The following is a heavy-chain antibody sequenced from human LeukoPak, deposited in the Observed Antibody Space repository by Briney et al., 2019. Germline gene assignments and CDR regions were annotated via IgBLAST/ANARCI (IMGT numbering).Heavy chain of an antibody. CDR3: AKDWHILTGRNCFDP. V-gene: IGHV1-69*06. CDR2: IIPIFGTA. Sequence: ASVKVSCKASGGTFSSYAISWVRQAPGQGLEWMGGIIPIFGTANYAQKFQGRVTITADTSTSTAYMELRSLRFDDTAIYYCAKDWHILTGRNCFDPWGQGTLVTVSS. CDR1: GGTFSSYA. J-gene: IGHJ5*02. D-gene: IGHD3-9*01.